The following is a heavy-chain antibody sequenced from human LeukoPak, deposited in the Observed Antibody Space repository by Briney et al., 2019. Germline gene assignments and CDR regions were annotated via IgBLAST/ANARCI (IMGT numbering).Heavy chain of an antibody. D-gene: IGHD3-22*01. CDR3: ASSYYYDSSGYPFDD. Sequence: SQTLSLTCTVSGGSISSGTYYWSWIRQPAGKGLEWFGRIYTSGSTNYNPSLKRRVTISVDTSKNQFSLKLSSVTAADTAVYYCASSYYYDSSGYPFDDWGQGTLVTVSS. J-gene: IGHJ4*02. V-gene: IGHV4-61*02. CDR1: GGSISSGTYY. CDR2: IYTSGST.